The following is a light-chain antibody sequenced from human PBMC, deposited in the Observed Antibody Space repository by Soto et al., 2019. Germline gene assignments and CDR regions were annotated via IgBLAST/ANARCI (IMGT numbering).Light chain of an antibody. CDR2: GAS. CDR1: QSVSSSY. Sequence: EIFMTQSPATLSVSGGERATLSCRASQSVSSSYLAWYQQKPGQAPSLLIYGASRRATGVPDRFSGSGSGTDFTLTISRLEPEDFAVYYCQQYDSSPITFGQGTRLEIK. J-gene: IGKJ5*01. CDR3: QQYDSSPIT. V-gene: IGKV3-20*01.